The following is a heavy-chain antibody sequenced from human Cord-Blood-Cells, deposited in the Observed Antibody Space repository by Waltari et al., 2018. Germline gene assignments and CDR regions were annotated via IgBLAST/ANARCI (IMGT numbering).Heavy chain of an antibody. V-gene: IGHV4-61*01. CDR3: ARRDYGDYFDY. CDR1: GGSVSSGSYY. D-gene: IGHD4-17*01. CDR2: IYYRGST. J-gene: IGHJ4*02. Sequence: QVQLQESGPGLVKPSETLSLTCTVSGGSVSSGSYYWSWIRQPPGKGLEWIGYIYYRGSTNYNPSLKSRVTISVDTSKNQFSLKLSSVTAADTAVYYCARRDYGDYFDYWGQGTLVTVSS.